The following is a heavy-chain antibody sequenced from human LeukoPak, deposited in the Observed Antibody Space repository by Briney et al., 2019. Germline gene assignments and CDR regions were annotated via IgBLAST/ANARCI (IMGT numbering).Heavy chain of an antibody. J-gene: IGHJ3*02. CDR3: ARGSIGFADPGAAFDI. Sequence: GRSLRLSCAASGFTFSNYALHWVRQAPGKGLEWVAVILYDGSNKYYADSVKGRFTISRDNSKNTLYLQMNSLRAEDTAVYYCARGSIGFADPGAAFDIWGQGTMVTVSS. CDR2: ILYDGSNK. V-gene: IGHV3-30-3*01. D-gene: IGHD3-16*01. CDR1: GFTFSNYA.